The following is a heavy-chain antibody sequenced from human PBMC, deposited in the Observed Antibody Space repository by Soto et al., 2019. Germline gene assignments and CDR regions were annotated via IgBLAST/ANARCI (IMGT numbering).Heavy chain of an antibody. CDR2: ISYDGSNK. Sequence: VQLVESGGGVVQPGRSLRLSCAASGFTFNNYGMHWVRQAPGKGLEWVAVISYDGSNKYYADSVKGRFTISRDNSKNTLYLQMNSLRAEDTAVYYCAKGRTSLPYYYYGMDVWGQGTTVTVSS. J-gene: IGHJ6*02. V-gene: IGHV3-30*18. CDR3: AKGRTSLPYYYYGMDV. CDR1: GFTFNNYG.